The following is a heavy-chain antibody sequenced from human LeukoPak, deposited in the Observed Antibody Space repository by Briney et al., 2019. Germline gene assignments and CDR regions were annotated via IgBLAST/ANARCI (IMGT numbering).Heavy chain of an antibody. CDR1: GGSISSGGYY. D-gene: IGHD5-18*01. J-gene: IGHJ4*02. Sequence: SDTLSLTCTVSGGSISSGGYYWSWIRQHPGKGLEWIGYIYYSGSTYYNPSLKSRVTISVDMSKNQFSLKLSSVTAADTAVYYCARSGYSYGYVDYWGQGTLVTVSS. CDR3: ARSGYSYGYVDY. V-gene: IGHV4-31*03. CDR2: IYYSGST.